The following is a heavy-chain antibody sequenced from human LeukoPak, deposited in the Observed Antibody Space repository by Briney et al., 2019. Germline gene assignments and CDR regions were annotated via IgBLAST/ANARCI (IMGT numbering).Heavy chain of an antibody. D-gene: IGHD2-2*01. V-gene: IGHV3-48*03. CDR3: AREEEYVDAFDI. CDR1: GFTFSSYE. Sequence: GGSLRLSCAASGFTFSSYEMNWVRQAPGKGREWVSYISSSGSTIYYADSVKGRFTISRDNAKNSLYLQMNSLRAEDTAVYYCAREEEYVDAFDIWGQGTMVTVSS. J-gene: IGHJ3*02. CDR2: ISSSGSTI.